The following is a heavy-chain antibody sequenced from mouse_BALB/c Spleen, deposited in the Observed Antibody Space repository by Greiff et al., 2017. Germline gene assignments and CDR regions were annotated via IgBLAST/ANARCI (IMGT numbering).Heavy chain of an antibody. J-gene: IGHJ2*01. CDR1: GFTFSSYA. CDR2: ISSGGSYT. V-gene: IGHV5-9-1*01. CDR3: ARTGHFDY. Sequence: EVMLVESGGGLVKPGGSLKLSCAASGFTFSSYAMSWVRQTPEKRLEWVATISSGGSYTYYPDSVKGRFTISRDNAKNTLYLQMSSLRSEDTAMYYCARTGHFDYWGQGTTLTVSS. D-gene: IGHD4-1*01.